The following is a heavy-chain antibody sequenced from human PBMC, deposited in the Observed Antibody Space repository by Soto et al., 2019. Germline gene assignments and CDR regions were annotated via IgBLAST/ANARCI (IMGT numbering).Heavy chain of an antibody. CDR1: GGTFSSYT. CDR2: IIPILGIA. Sequence: QVQLVQSGAEVKKPGSSVKVSCKASGGTFSSYTISWVRQAPGQGLEWMGRIIPILGIANYAQKFQGRVTITADKSTSTAYMELSSLRSEETAVYYCARAQRYYYDSSDDWFDPWGQGTLVTVSS. CDR3: ARAQRYYYDSSDDWFDP. J-gene: IGHJ5*02. D-gene: IGHD3-22*01. V-gene: IGHV1-69*02.